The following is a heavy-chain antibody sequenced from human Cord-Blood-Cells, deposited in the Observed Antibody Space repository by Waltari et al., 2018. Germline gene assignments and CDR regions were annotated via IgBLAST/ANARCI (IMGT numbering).Heavy chain of an antibody. V-gene: IGHV4-4*07. D-gene: IGHD3-3*01. CDR3: AREAEMYYDFWSGYNWFDP. J-gene: IGHJ5*02. CDR2: IYTSGST. CDR1: GGSISSYY. Sequence: QVQLQESGPGLVKPSETLSLTCTVSGGSISSYYWSWIRQPAGKGLEWIGRIYTSGSTNHNPSLKSRVTMSVDTSKNQFSLKLSSVTAADTAVYYCAREAEMYYDFWSGYNWFDPWGQGTLVTVSS.